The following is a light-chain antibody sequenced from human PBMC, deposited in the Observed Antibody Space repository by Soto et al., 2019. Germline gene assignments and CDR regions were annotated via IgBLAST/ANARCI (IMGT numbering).Light chain of an antibody. V-gene: IGKV1-39*01. J-gene: IGKJ2*01. Sequence: DIQMTQSPSSLSASVGDRVTITCRASQSISSYLNWYQQKQGKAPKLLIYAASSLQSGVPSRFSGSGSGTDFTLTISCLQPEAFATYYCQQRYRMMYTFGQGSKLEIK. CDR1: QSISSY. CDR3: QQRYRMMYT. CDR2: AAS.